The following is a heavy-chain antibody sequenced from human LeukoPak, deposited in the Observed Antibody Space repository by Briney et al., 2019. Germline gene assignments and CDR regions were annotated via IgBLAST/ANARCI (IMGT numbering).Heavy chain of an antibody. J-gene: IGHJ4*02. CDR1: GFTFSSYG. CDR2: ISYDGSNK. CDR3: AKDRDIVVVPAAHFDY. Sequence: PGGSLRLSCAASGFTFSSYGMHWVRQAPGKGLEWVAVISYDGSNKYYADSVEGRFTISRDNSKNTLYLQMNSLRAEDTAVYYCAKDRDIVVVPAAHFDYWGQGTLVTVSS. V-gene: IGHV3-30*18. D-gene: IGHD2-2*01.